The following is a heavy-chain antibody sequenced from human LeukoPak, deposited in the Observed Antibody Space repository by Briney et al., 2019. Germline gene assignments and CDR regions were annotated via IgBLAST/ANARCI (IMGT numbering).Heavy chain of an antibody. D-gene: IGHD3-9*01. CDR3: ARTPMYYDILTGYYDGMDV. V-gene: IGHV4-34*01. CDR2: INHSGST. Sequence: SETLSLTCAVYGGSFSGYYWSWIRQPPGKGLEWIGEINHSGSTNYNPSLKSRVTISVDTSKNQFSLQLSSVTAADTAVYYCARTPMYYDILTGYYDGMDVWGQGTTVTVSS. CDR1: GGSFSGYY. J-gene: IGHJ6*02.